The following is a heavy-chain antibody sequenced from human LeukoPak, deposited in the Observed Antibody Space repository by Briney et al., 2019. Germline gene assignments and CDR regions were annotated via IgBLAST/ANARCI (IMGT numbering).Heavy chain of an antibody. Sequence: SGPTLVKPTQTLKLNCTFSGFSLSTSGVGVGWIRQPPVKALEWLPLIFCDDDKRYNTSLKSRLTITKDTYKNQVVLTMTNMDPVDTATYYCAHRPPVGSYFDPWGQGIQVTVSS. D-gene: IGHD4-23*01. CDR2: IFCDDDK. CDR1: GFSLSTSGVG. V-gene: IGHV2-5*02. CDR3: AHRPPVGSYFDP. J-gene: IGHJ5*02.